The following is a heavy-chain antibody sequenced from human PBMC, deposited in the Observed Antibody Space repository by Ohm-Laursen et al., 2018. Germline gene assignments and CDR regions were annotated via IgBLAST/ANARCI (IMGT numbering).Heavy chain of an antibody. Sequence: TLSLTWTVSGGSISDYYWSWIRQPAGERLEWIGRIYSSGSTNYNPSLKSRVTMSVDTSKNQFSLKLSSVTAADTAVYYCARVPGSWGQGTLVTVSS. V-gene: IGHV4-4*07. D-gene: IGHD3-10*01. CDR1: GGSISDYY. J-gene: IGHJ4*02. CDR2: IYSSGST. CDR3: ARVPGS.